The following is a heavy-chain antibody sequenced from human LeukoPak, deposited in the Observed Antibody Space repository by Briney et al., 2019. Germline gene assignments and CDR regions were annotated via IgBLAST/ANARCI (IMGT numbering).Heavy chain of an antibody. J-gene: IGHJ3*02. D-gene: IGHD3-10*01. CDR3: ARGGEQLLWFGELFLRPTHDAFDI. CDR1: GFTFTNVW. CDR2: IKSKTDGGTI. Sequence: GGSLRLSCAASGFTFTNVWMSWVRQAPGKGLEWVGRIKSKTDGGTIDYAAPVKGRFTISRDDSKKTLYLHMNSLRAEDTAVYYCARGGEQLLWFGELFLRPTHDAFDIWGQGTMVTVSS. V-gene: IGHV3-15*01.